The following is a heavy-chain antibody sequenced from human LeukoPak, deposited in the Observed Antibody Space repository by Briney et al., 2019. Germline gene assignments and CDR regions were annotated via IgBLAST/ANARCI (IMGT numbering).Heavy chain of an antibody. J-gene: IGHJ4*02. Sequence: GGSLRLSCAASGFSFSPTWMHWVRQPPGQGLVWVARITSDGTSISYAESVRGRFTISRDNAKNTLYLQMNSLRVDDTAIYYCARDWYHAIDYWGQGTLVTVSS. CDR1: GFSFSPTW. D-gene: IGHD2-2*01. CDR3: ARDWYHAIDY. CDR2: ITSDGTSI. V-gene: IGHV3-74*03.